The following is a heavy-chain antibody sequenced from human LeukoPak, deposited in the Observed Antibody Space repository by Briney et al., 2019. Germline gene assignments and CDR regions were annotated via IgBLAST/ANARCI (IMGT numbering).Heavy chain of an antibody. Sequence: TSETLSLTCAVYGGSFSDYYWSWLRQPPGKGLEWLGEISRHGSTNYNPSLKSRVTISIDTSKNQFSLNLRSVTAADTALYYCARIPGAGYSNGWYRFDPWGQGTLVTVSS. D-gene: IGHD6-19*01. V-gene: IGHV4-34*01. CDR2: ISRHGST. CDR3: ARIPGAGYSNGWYRFDP. CDR1: GGSFSDYY. J-gene: IGHJ5*02.